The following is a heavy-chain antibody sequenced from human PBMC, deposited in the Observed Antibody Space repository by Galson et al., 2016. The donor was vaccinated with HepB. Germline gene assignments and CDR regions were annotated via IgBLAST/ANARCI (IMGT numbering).Heavy chain of an antibody. D-gene: IGHD3-16*02. CDR1: GASISSSSYY. CDR3: ARRQPSVGGNYRTAGYFDY. Sequence: SETLSLTCSVSGASISSSSYYWGWIRQPPGKGLEWIGTIYYTGSTYYNPPLKRRVAISVDTSKNQFSLKLSSVTAADTAVYYCARRQPSVGGNYRTAGYFDYWGQGTLV. J-gene: IGHJ4*02. V-gene: IGHV4-39*01. CDR2: IYYTGST.